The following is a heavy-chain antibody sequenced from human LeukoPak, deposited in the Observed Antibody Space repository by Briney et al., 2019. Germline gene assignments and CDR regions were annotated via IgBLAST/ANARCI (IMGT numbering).Heavy chain of an antibody. CDR3: ARDQFYRYMDV. CDR2: IYHSGST. J-gene: IGHJ6*03. CDR1: GYSISSGYY. V-gene: IGHV4-38-2*02. D-gene: IGHD3-16*02. Sequence: PSETLSLTCAVSGYSISSGYYWGWIRQLPGKGLEWIGSIYHSGSTYYNPSLKSRVTISVDTSKNQFSLKLSSVTAADTAVYYCARDQFYRYMDVWGKGTTVTVSS.